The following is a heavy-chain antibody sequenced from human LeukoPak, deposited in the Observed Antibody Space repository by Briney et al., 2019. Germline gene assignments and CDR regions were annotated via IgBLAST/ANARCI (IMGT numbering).Heavy chain of an antibody. J-gene: IGHJ4*02. Sequence: GGSLRLSCAASGFTFSEYYMDWIRQAPGKGLEWLADIGSNTKIVHYADSVTGRFTISRDNTRNSLFLQMNNLRAEDTAVYYCARDGPKGTDMDFWGQGTLVTVSS. V-gene: IGHV3-11*01. CDR3: ARDGPKGTDMDF. D-gene: IGHD1-14*01. CDR2: IGSNTKIV. CDR1: GFTFSEYY.